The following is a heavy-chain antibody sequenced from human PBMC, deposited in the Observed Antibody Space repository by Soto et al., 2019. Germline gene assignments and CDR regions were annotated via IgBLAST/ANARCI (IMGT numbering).Heavy chain of an antibody. J-gene: IGHJ3*01. CDR2: LYDDKGS. CDR1: GLTVSGKKY. Sequence: GCLRLSCAASGLTVSGKKYVAWVRQAPGKGLEWVSALYDDKGSSHTYSVKGRFTTSSDSSKTTVYLQMNDLKPADTAVYYCATWHEREHAYDVWGQGTTVTVSS. D-gene: IGHD1-1*01. V-gene: IGHV3-53*01. CDR3: ATWHEREHAYDV.